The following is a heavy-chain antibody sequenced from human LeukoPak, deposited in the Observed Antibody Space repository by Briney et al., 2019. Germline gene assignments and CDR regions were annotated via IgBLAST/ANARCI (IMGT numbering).Heavy chain of an antibody. CDR2: INPNSGGT. CDR3: ARAVTYCSSTSCYGGGDAFDI. V-gene: IGHV1-2*02. D-gene: IGHD2-2*01. CDR1: GYTFTGYY. Sequence: ASVKVSCKASGYTFTGYYMHWVRQAPGQGLEWMGWINPNSGGTNYAQKLQGRVTMTTDTSTSTAYMELRSLRSDDTAVYYCARAVTYCSSTSCYGGGDAFDIWGQGTMVTVSS. J-gene: IGHJ3*02.